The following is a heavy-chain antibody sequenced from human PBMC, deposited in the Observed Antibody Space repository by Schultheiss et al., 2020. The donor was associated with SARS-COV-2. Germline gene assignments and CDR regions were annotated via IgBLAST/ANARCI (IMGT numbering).Heavy chain of an antibody. CDR2: ISYDGSNK. CDR3: ARDYYYDSSELGYYFDY. V-gene: IGHV3-30*03. CDR1: GFTFSSYG. D-gene: IGHD3-22*01. Sequence: GGSLRLSCAASGFTFSSYGMHWVRQAPGKGLEWVAVISYDGSNKYYADSVKGRFTISRDNSKNTLYLQMNSLRAEDTAVYYCARDYYYDSSELGYYFDYWGQGILVTVAS. J-gene: IGHJ4*02.